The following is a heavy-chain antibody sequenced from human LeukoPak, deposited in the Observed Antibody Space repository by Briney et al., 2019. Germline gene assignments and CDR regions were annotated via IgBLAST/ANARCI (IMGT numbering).Heavy chain of an antibody. Sequence: PSETLSLTCTVSGGSISSYYWSWIRQPPGQGLEWMGYIYYSGSTNYNPSLKSRVPISVDTSKNQFSLKLSSVTAADTAVYYCARHSGSSGWYGQDYWGQGTLVTVSS. J-gene: IGHJ4*02. CDR1: GGSISSYY. D-gene: IGHD6-19*01. CDR2: IYYSGST. CDR3: ARHSGSSGWYGQDY. V-gene: IGHV4-59*08.